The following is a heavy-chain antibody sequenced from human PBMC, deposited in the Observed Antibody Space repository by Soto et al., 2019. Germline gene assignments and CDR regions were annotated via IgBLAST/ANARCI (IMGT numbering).Heavy chain of an antibody. D-gene: IGHD1-1*01. CDR1: GYNFASHW. V-gene: IGHV5-51*01. CDR3: ARSQDSTSTFVFDY. Sequence: GESLKISCEGSGYNFASHWIGWVRQMPGKGLEWMGIIYPSDSDTRYSPSFQGQVTISADKSISTAYLQWSSLKASDSAMYYCARSQDSTSTFVFDYWGLGTLVTVSS. CDR2: IYPSDSDT. J-gene: IGHJ4*02.